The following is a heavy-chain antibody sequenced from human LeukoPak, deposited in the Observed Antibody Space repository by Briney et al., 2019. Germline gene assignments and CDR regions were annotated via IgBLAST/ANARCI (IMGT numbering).Heavy chain of an antibody. CDR3: ARRLSGSSQIDY. Sequence: SETLSLTRTVFGGSISSSSSYWVWIRQPPGKGLEWIGNINYSGSTYYNPSLKSRVTISVDTSKNQFSLKLSSVTAADTAVYYCARRLSGSSQIDYWGQGTLVTVSS. V-gene: IGHV4-39*01. D-gene: IGHD3-10*01. J-gene: IGHJ4*02. CDR2: INYSGST. CDR1: GGSISSSSSY.